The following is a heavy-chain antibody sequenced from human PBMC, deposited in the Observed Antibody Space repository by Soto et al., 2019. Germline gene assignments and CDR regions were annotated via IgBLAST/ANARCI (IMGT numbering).Heavy chain of an antibody. CDR3: ARKGFLDWFLDF. CDR1: GYTFSSYD. D-gene: IGHD3-9*01. CDR2: VNPNSGDT. V-gene: IGHV1-8*01. J-gene: IGHJ4*02. Sequence: QVQLVQSGAEVKKPGASVQVSCKASGYTFSSYDITWVRQAAGQGLEWMGWVNPNSGDTDYAQKFQGRVTMTRDTSRRTAYMELSSLRSEDSAVYYCARKGFLDWFLDFWGQGTLVTVSS.